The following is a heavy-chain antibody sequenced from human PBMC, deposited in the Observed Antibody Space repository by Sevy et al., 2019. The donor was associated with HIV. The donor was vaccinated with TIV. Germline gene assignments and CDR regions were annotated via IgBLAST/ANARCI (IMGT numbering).Heavy chain of an antibody. D-gene: IGHD6-6*01. V-gene: IGHV3-30*02. CDR2: IRSDDSNR. Sequence: GGSLRLSCAASGFTFSSYGMHWVRQAPGKGLEWLAFIRSDDSNRFYGASVRGRFTISRDNSKSTLYLQMNSLRAEDTALYYCATDSLNEYSLEDDFDYWGQGILVTVSS. J-gene: IGHJ4*02. CDR3: ATDSLNEYSLEDDFDY. CDR1: GFTFSSYG.